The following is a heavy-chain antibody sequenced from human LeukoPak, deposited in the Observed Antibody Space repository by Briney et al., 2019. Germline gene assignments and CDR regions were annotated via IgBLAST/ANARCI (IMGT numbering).Heavy chain of an antibody. CDR2: ISYDGSNK. V-gene: IGHV3-30-3*01. D-gene: IGHD5-18*01. Sequence: GGSLRLSCAASGFTFSSYAMHWVRQAPGKGLEWVAVISYDGSNKYYADSVKGRFTISRDNSKNTLYLQMNSLRAEDTAVYYCARSRLRGYSYGGFDYWGQGTLVTVSS. CDR1: GFTFSSYA. CDR3: ARSRLRGYSYGGFDY. J-gene: IGHJ4*02.